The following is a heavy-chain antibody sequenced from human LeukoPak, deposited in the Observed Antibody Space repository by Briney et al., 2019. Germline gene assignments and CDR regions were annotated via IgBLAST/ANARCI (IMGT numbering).Heavy chain of an antibody. V-gene: IGHV1-46*01. CDR2: INPSGGST. CDR3: ARDGSYCSSTSCYRSLDP. J-gene: IGHJ5*02. Sequence: ASVKVSCKASGYTFTSYYMHWVRQPPGQGLEWMGIINPSGGSTSYAQKFQGRVAMTRDTSTSTVYMELSSLRSDDTAVYYCARDGSYCSSTSCYRSLDPWGHGTLVTVSS. D-gene: IGHD2-2*01. CDR1: GYTFTSYY.